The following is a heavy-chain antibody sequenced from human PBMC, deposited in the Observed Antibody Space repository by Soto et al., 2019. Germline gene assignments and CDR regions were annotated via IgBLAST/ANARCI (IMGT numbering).Heavy chain of an antibody. CDR1: GFTFDDYA. J-gene: IGHJ4*02. D-gene: IGHD6-13*01. CDR3: AKDKAAAPAAYYFDY. CDR2: ISWNSGSI. Sequence: EVQLVESGGGLVQPGRSLRLSCAASGFTFDDYAMHWVRQAPGKGLEWVSGISWNSGSIGYADSVKGRFTISRDNAKKSLYLQMTSLRAEDTALYYCAKDKAAAPAAYYFDYWGQGTLVTVSS. V-gene: IGHV3-9*01.